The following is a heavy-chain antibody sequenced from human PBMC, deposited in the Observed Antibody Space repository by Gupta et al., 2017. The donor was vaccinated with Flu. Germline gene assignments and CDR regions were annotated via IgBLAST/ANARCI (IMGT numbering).Heavy chain of an antibody. D-gene: IGHD3-22*01. CDR3: AKEGSSSGTSRFHFDY. CDR1: GFNFNFYG. V-gene: IGHV3-30*18. J-gene: IGHJ4*02. CDR2: VSKDGGTT. Sequence: QVQLVESGGDVVQPGRSLRLSCAASGFNFNFYGMHWVRKAPGKGLELLAVVSKDGGTTYYADSVEGRFTLSRDNSKNTLSLQMNSLKTDDTAVYYWAKEGSSSGTSRFHFDYWGQGTRGIVSS.